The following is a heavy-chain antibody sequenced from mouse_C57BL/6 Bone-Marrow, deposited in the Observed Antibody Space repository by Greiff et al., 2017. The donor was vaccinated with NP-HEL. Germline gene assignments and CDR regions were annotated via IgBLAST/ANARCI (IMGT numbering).Heavy chain of an antibody. D-gene: IGHD1-1*01. CDR2: IYPRSGNT. J-gene: IGHJ3*01. Sequence: QVQLQQSGAELARPGASVKLSCKASGYTFTSYGISWVKQRTGQGLEWIGEIYPRSGNTYYNEKFKGKATLTADKSSSTAYMELRSLTSEDSAVYFCARYIHYYGSPWFAYWGQGTLVTVSA. CDR3: ARYIHYYGSPWFAY. CDR1: GYTFTSYG. V-gene: IGHV1-81*01.